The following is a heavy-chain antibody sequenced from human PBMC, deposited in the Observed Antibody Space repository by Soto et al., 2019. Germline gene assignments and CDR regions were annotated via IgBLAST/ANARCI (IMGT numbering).Heavy chain of an antibody. Sequence: QVQLQESGPGLVKPSGTLSLTCDVSGYSISSTYWWSWVRQSPLEGLEWIGEIYPTTGRANYNPSLRSRVTISADSSKNQFSLNLRSVTAADTAVYFCAGMFWFGDLLFDYWGPGTLVTVSS. J-gene: IGHJ4*02. CDR2: IYPTTGRA. V-gene: IGHV4-4*02. CDR3: AGMFWFGDLLFDY. CDR1: GYSISSTYW. D-gene: IGHD3-10*01.